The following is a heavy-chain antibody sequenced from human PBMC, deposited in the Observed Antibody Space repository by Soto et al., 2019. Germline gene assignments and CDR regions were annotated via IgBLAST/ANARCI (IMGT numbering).Heavy chain of an antibody. CDR3: AKDGDFWSGDTYYYYYMDV. CDR1: GFTFSSYA. J-gene: IGHJ6*03. CDR2: ISGSGGST. V-gene: IGHV3-23*01. D-gene: IGHD3-3*01. Sequence: GGSLRLSCAASGFTFSSYAMSWVRQAPGKGLEWVSAISGSGGSTYYADSVKGRFTISRDNSKNTLYLQMNSLRAEDTAVYYCAKDGDFWSGDTYYYYYMDVWGKGTTVTVSS.